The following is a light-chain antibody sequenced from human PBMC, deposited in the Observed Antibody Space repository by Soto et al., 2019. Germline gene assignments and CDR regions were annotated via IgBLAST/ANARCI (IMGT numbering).Light chain of an antibody. CDR1: QSVSSN. V-gene: IGKV3-15*01. J-gene: IGKJ1*01. CDR2: GAS. CDR3: QQYNTWPPWA. Sequence: EVVMTQSPATLSLSPGERATLSCRASQSVSSNLAWYQQKPGQAPRLLIYGASTRVTGIPARFSGSGSGTEFTLPLSSLQSEDFAVYYCQQYNTWPPWAFGQGTKVEIK.